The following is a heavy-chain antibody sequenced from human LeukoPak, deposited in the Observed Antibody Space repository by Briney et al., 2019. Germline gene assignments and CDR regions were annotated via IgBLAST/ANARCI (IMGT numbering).Heavy chain of an antibody. CDR1: GYSLTSYW. D-gene: IGHD5-24*01. Sequence: LGESLKISCKGSGYSLTSYWIGWVRQMPGKGLEWMGIIYPGDSDTRYSPSFQGQVTISADKSISTAYLQWSSLKASDTAMYYCARRLFGGRDGYMGFDYWGQGTLVTVSS. CDR3: ARRLFGGRDGYMGFDY. CDR2: IYPGDSDT. V-gene: IGHV5-51*01. J-gene: IGHJ4*02.